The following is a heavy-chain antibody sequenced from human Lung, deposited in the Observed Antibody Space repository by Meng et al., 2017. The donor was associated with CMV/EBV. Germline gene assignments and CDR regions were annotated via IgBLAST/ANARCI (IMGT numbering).Heavy chain of an antibody. CDR2: IWYDGSNK. J-gene: IGHJ4*02. Sequence: GGSLRLXCAASGFTFSSYGMHWVRQAPGKGLEWVAVIWYDGSNKYYADSVKGRFTISRDNSKNTLYLQMDSLRAEDTAVYYCAKTGTSSGGGPDYWGQGTLVTVSS. CDR3: AKTGTSSGGGPDY. D-gene: IGHD3-22*01. CDR1: GFTFSSYG. V-gene: IGHV3-33*06.